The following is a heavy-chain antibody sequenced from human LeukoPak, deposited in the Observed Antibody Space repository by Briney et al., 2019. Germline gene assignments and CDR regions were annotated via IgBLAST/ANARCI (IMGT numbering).Heavy chain of an antibody. Sequence: GGSLRLSCAASGFTFSSYGMHWVRQSPGKGLEWMAVIWYDGSNQYYADSVKGRFTISRDNSKNTLYLQMNSLRAEDTAVYYCAKADYSNYPPYYWGQGTLVTVSS. J-gene: IGHJ4*02. V-gene: IGHV3-33*06. CDR2: IWYDGSNQ. CDR3: AKADYSNYPPYY. CDR1: GFTFSSYG. D-gene: IGHD4-11*01.